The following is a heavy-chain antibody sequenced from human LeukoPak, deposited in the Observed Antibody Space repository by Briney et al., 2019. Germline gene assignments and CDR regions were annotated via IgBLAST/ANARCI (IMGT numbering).Heavy chain of an antibody. CDR1: GFTVSSNY. J-gene: IGHJ4*02. Sequence: PGGSLRLSCAASGFTVSSNYMSWVRQAPGKGLEWVSVIYSGGSTDYADSVKGRFTISRDNSKNTLYLQMNSLRAEDTAVYYCAKGSNRGVATIDYWGQGTLVTVSS. CDR2: IYSGGST. V-gene: IGHV3-53*01. D-gene: IGHD5-12*01. CDR3: AKGSNRGVATIDY.